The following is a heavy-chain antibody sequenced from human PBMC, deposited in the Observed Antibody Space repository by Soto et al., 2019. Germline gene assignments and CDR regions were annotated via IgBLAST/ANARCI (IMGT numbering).Heavy chain of an antibody. Sequence: EVQLVESGGGLVKPGGSLRLSCAASGFTFSSYSMNWVRQAPGKGLEWVSSISSSSSYIYYADSVKGRFTISRDNAKNSLYLQMNSLRAEDTAVYYCARAADPRVGGSLQNWFDPWGQGTLVTVSS. CDR1: GFTFSSYS. J-gene: IGHJ5*01. CDR3: ARAADPRVGGSLQNWFDP. V-gene: IGHV3-21*01. D-gene: IGHD2-15*01. CDR2: ISSSSSYI.